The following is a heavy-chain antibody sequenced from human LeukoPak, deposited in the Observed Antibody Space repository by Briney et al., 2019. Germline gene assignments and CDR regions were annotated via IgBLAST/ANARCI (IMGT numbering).Heavy chain of an antibody. CDR3: ARGQYSSGWSPPSPHRYYYYYMDV. CDR1: GGSISSYY. V-gene: IGHV4-34*01. Sequence: SETLSLTCTVSGGSISSYYWSWIRQPPGKGLEWIGEINHSGSTNYNPSLKSRVTISVDTSKNQFSLKLSSVTAADTAVYYCARGQYSSGWSPPSPHRYYYYYMDVWGKGTTVTVSS. D-gene: IGHD6-19*01. J-gene: IGHJ6*03. CDR2: INHSGST.